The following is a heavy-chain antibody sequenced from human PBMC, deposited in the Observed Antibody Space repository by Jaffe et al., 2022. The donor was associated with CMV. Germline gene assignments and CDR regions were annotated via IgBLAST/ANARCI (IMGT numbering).Heavy chain of an antibody. J-gene: IGHJ4*02. CDR3: ARHVYSGYELDY. CDR2: IYYSGST. D-gene: IGHD5-12*01. Sequence: QLQLQESGPGLVKPSETLSLTCTVSGGSISSSSYYWGWIRQPPGKGLEWIGSIYYSGSTYYNPSLKSRVTISVDTSKNQFSLKLSSVTAADTAVYYCARHVYSGYELDYWGQGTLVTVSS. V-gene: IGHV4-39*01. CDR1: GGSISSSSYY.